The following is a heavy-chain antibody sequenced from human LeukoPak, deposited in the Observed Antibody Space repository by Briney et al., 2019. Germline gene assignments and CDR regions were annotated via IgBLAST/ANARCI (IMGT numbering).Heavy chain of an antibody. D-gene: IGHD2-8*02. V-gene: IGHV3-21*06. Sequence: GGSLRLSCAASGFSFSSHSMNWVRQAPGKGMEWVSAISTTSSYIYYADSLKGRFTISRDNAKNMLYLQMNSLRAEDTAIYYCVVIVLGWGQGTLVTVSS. CDR3: VVIVLG. CDR1: GFSFSSHS. J-gene: IGHJ4*02. CDR2: ISTTSSYI.